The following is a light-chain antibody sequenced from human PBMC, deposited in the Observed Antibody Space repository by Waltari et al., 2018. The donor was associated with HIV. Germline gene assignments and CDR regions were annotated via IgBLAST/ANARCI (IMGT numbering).Light chain of an antibody. J-gene: IGKJ2*01. V-gene: IGKV1-39*01. Sequence: DVQMTQSPTFLSASVTDSVTISCRASQHLGFSVNWYQHKSGRAPKLLVAATSNLQSGVPSRFSGSGFGTQFSLTITEIQPDDFAHYFCQQSYSLPYTFGQGT. CDR3: QQSYSLPYT. CDR1: QHLGFS. CDR2: ATS.